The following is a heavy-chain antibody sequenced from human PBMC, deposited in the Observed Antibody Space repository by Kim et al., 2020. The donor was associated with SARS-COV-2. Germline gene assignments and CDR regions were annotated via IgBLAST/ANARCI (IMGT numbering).Heavy chain of an antibody. D-gene: IGHD1-26*01. Sequence: GGSLRLSCAASGFTYTTYWMNWFRQAPGKGLEWVANIKNDGSDKYYVDSVKGRFTISRDNAKNSLYLQMNSLRAEDTAVYYCARDREYYYMDVLGKGTT. CDR1: GFTYTTYW. V-gene: IGHV3-7*01. CDR2: IKNDGSDK. CDR3: ARDREYYYMDV. J-gene: IGHJ6*03.